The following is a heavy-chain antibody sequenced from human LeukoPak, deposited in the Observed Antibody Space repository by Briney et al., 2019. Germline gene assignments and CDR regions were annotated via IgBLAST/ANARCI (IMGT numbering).Heavy chain of an antibody. V-gene: IGHV4-38-2*01. CDR2: IYHSGST. CDR1: GYSISSGYY. D-gene: IGHD4-17*01. CDR3: ARTYGDYARGPYDY. Sequence: SETLSLTCAVSGYSISSGYYWGWIRQPPGEGLEWIGSIYHSGSTYYNPSLKSRVTISVDTSKNQFSLKLSSVTAADTAVYYCARTYGDYARGPYDYWGQGTLVTVSS. J-gene: IGHJ4*02.